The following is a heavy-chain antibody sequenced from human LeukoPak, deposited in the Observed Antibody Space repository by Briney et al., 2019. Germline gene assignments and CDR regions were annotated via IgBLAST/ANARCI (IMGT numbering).Heavy chain of an antibody. D-gene: IGHD3-22*01. CDR3: ARVRDDYDGRTTRYYFDS. J-gene: IGHJ4*02. Sequence: SETLSLTCTVSHFSIRSGYYWGWIRQSPGRGLEWIGSVYHSGIAFYNPSLRGRLTISVDTSQNQFSLRLSSVTAADTAIYYCARVRDDYDGRTTRYYFDSWGQGTLVTVSS. CDR2: VYHSGIA. V-gene: IGHV4-38-2*02. CDR1: HFSIRSGYY.